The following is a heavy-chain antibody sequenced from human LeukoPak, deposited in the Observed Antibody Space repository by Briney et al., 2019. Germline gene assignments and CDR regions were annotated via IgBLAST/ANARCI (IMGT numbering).Heavy chain of an antibody. J-gene: IGHJ6*02. CDR1: GFTFSSYE. Sequence: GGSLRLSCAASGFTFSSYEMNWVRQAPGKGLERVSYISSSGSTIYYADSVKGRFTISRDNAKNSLYLQMNSLRAEDTAVYYCARDYSGTGYYYGMDVWGQGTTVTVSS. CDR3: ARDYSGTGYYYGMDV. V-gene: IGHV3-48*03. D-gene: IGHD5-12*01. CDR2: ISSSGSTI.